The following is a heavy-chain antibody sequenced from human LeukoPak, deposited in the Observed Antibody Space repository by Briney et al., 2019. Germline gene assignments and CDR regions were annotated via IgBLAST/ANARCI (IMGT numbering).Heavy chain of an antibody. Sequence: PSETLSLTCAVYGGSFSGYYWSWIRQPPGKGLEWIGEINHSGSTNYNPSLKSRVTISVDTSKNQFSLKLSPVTAADTAVYYCAREVRGFRMDVWGQGTTVTVSS. CDR3: AREVRGFRMDV. V-gene: IGHV4-34*01. CDR1: GGSFSGYY. D-gene: IGHD3-10*01. J-gene: IGHJ6*02. CDR2: INHSGST.